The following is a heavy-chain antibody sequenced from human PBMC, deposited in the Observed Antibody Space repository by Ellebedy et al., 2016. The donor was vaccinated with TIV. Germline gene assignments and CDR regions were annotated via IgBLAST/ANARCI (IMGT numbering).Heavy chain of an antibody. CDR3: ARLDAIIDVKSLDY. CDR1: GFTFTNYW. D-gene: IGHD3-10*01. J-gene: IGHJ4*02. V-gene: IGHV3-7*03. CDR2: IKQGGSEK. Sequence: GESLKISCAATGFTFTNYWMSWVRQAPGKGLEWVATIKQGGSEKYYVDSVKGLFTISRDNAKNSLYLQMNSLRAEDTAVYYCARLDAIIDVKSLDYWGQGTLVTVSS.